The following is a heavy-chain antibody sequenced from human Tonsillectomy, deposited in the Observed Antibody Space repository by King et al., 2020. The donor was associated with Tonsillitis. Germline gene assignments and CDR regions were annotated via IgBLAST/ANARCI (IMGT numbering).Heavy chain of an antibody. CDR1: GYTSTSYY. J-gene: IGHJ4*02. CDR3: AMPITAVAGTG. Sequence: AQLVQSGAEVKKPGASVKISCKASGYTSTSYYMHWVRQAPGQGLEWMGIINPSEGSKSYAQKFQGRVTMTRDTSTSTVYMGLSSLRSDATAVYYCAMPITAVAGTGWSQGTSVTVSA. D-gene: IGHD6-19*01. CDR2: INPSEGSK. V-gene: IGHV1-46*01.